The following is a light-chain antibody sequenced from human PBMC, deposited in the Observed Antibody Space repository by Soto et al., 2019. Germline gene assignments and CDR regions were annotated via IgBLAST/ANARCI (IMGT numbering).Light chain of an antibody. V-gene: IGKV3-20*01. CDR3: QQYGNSPQT. CDR1: PTVRSSY. CDR2: GAS. Sequence: EIVLTQSPGTLSLSPGEGATLSCRASPTVRSSYLAWYQQRPGQAPRLLIFGASTRVTGITDRFSGSGSGTDFTLTNSRLEPEDFAMYYCQQYGNSPQTFGQGTKVEIK. J-gene: IGKJ1*01.